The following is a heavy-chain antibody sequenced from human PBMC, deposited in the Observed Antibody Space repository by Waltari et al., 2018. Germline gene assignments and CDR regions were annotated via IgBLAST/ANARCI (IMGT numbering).Heavy chain of an antibody. J-gene: IGHJ4*02. CDR3: AKDDFSQWELHTN. CDR1: GFTFSSYT. D-gene: IGHD1-26*01. V-gene: IGHV3-23*01. CDR2: ISGSGGST. Sequence: EVQLLESGGGLVQPGGSLSLSCAASGFTFSSYTMSWVRRAPGKGLEWVSAISGSGGSTYYADSVKGRFTLSRDNSKNTLYLQMNSLRADDTAVYYCAKDDFSQWELHTNWGQGTLVTVSS.